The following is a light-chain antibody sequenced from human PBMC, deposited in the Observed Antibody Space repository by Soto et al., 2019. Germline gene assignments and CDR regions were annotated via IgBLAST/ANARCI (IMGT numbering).Light chain of an antibody. Sequence: EIVLTQSPGTLSLSPGERATLSCRASQSVSSSYLAWYQQKPGQAPRLLIYGASSRATGIPDRFSGSGSGTDCTLTSSRLEPEAFAVYYCQQYGRSPPYTFGQGTQLEIK. V-gene: IGKV3-20*01. CDR3: QQYGRSPPYT. J-gene: IGKJ2*01. CDR1: QSVSSSY. CDR2: GAS.